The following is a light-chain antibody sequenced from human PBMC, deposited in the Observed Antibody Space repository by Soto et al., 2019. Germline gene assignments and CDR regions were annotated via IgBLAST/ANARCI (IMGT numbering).Light chain of an antibody. CDR1: QSISSY. CDR3: QQSYSTPRT. J-gene: IGKJ2*01. Sequence: DIQMTQSPSSLSASVGERVTITCRASQSISSYLNWYQQKPGKAPKLLIYAASSLQSGVSSRFSGSGSGTDSTLTISSLQPEDFATYYCQQSYSTPRTFGQGTKLEIK. V-gene: IGKV1-39*01. CDR2: AAS.